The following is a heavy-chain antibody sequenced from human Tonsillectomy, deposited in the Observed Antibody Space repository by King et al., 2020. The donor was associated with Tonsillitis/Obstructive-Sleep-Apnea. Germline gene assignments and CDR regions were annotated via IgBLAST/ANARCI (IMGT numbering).Heavy chain of an antibody. D-gene: IGHD5-12*01. J-gene: IGHJ3*02. CDR2: IYPSDSYA. V-gene: IGHV5-10-1*01. Sequence: VQLVQSGAEVKEPGESLRISCKGSGYSVASYWINWVRQMPGKGLDWMGKIYPSDSYANYSPYFQGHVTFSVDKSISTAHLQWGSLRASDNAMYYCARGGIGYDFAFDIWGQGTMVTVSS. CDR3: ARGGIGYDFAFDI. CDR1: GYSVASYW.